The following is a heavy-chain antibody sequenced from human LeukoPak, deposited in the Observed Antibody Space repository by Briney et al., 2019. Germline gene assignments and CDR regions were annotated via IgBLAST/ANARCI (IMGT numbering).Heavy chain of an antibody. CDR3: AKDNGYALRPNWFDP. D-gene: IGHD5-12*01. J-gene: IGHJ5*02. CDR2: ISGSGGST. Sequence: PGGSLGLSCAASGFTFRSYAVSWVRQAPGKGLEWVSAISGSGGSTYYADSVKGRFTVSRDNSKNTLYLQMNSLRAEDTPVYYCAKDNGYALRPNWFDPWGQGTLVTVSS. V-gene: IGHV3-23*01. CDR1: GFTFRSYA.